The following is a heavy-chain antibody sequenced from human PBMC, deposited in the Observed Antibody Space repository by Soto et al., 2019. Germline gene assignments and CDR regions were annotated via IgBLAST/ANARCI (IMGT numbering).Heavy chain of an antibody. J-gene: IGHJ4*02. V-gene: IGHV1-3*05. CDR3: ARAWVVVTAPDY. CDR1: GYTFTSYA. CDR2: INAGKGNT. Sequence: QVQLVQSGAEEKKPGASVKVSCKASGYTFTSYAMHWVRQAPGQRLEWMGWINAGKGNTKYSQKFQGRVTITRDTSASTAYMELSSLRSEDTAVYSCARAWVVVTAPDYWGQGTLVTVSS. D-gene: IGHD2-21*02.